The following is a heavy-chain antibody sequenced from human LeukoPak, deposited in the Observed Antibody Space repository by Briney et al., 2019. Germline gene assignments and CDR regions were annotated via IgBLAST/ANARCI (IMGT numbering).Heavy chain of an antibody. CDR1: GFTFSSYA. J-gene: IGHJ6*03. CDR3: ARDGLRQKSSYYYYYMDV. V-gene: IGHV3-30*01. Sequence: GGSLRLSCAASGFTFSSYAMHWVRQAPGKGLEWVAVISYDGSNKYYADSVKGRFTISRDNSRNTLYLQMNSLRAEDTAVYYCARDGLRQKSSYYYYYMDVWGKGTTVTVSS. CDR2: ISYDGSNK. D-gene: IGHD2-15*01.